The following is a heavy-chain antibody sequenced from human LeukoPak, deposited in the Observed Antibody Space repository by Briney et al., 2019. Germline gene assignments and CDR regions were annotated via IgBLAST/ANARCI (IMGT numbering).Heavy chain of an antibody. J-gene: IGHJ4*02. CDR2: ISSSTSTI. CDR1: GFTFSSYS. Sequence: GGSLRLSCVASGFTFSSYSMDWVRQAPGKGLEWVSYISSSTSTIYYADSVKGRFTISRDNAKNSLYLQTNSLRAEDTAVYYCVRGDSPDFDFWGQGTLVTVSS. D-gene: IGHD3/OR15-3a*01. V-gene: IGHV3-48*01. CDR3: VRGDSPDFDF.